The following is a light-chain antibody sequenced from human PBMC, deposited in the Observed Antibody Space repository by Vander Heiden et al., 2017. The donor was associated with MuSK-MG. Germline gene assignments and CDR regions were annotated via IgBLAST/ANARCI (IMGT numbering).Light chain of an antibody. CDR2: TTD. Sequence: QTVATQEPSLSVSPGGTVTLTCGLSSGSVSSSYYPTWYQQTPGQAPRTLIYTTDTRSSGVPGRFSGSILGNKAALTITGAQAEDESNYYCVLYMGSGLWMFGGGTKVIVL. CDR1: SGSVSSSYY. J-gene: IGLJ3*02. CDR3: VLYMGSGLWM. V-gene: IGLV8-61*01.